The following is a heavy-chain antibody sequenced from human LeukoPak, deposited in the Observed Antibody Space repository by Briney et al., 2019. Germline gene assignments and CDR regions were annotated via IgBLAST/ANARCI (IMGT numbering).Heavy chain of an antibody. CDR3: VRHATRGGDLDH. D-gene: IGHD2-21*01. V-gene: IGHV3-7*01. CDR2: IKVDGSEK. J-gene: IGHJ5*02. CDR1: GFTFSDYW. Sequence: GGSLRLSCAASGFTFSDYWMMWVRQAPGKGLEWVAQIKVDGSEKYYVDSVRGRFTISRDNAKNSLDLQMNTLRVEDTAVYYCVRHATRGGDLDHWGQGTLVTVSS.